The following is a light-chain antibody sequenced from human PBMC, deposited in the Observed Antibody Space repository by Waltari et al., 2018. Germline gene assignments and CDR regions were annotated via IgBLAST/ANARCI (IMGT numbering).Light chain of an antibody. Sequence: QSPGTLSLSPGERSTLSCRTSQSVSSTYLAWYQQKPGQPPRLLMYSKSTRATGSPDRFSGSRSGTESTLTSSRLEPEDFAVYFCQQYGGSPLYTFGQGTRLEIK. CDR1: QSVSSTY. J-gene: IGKJ2*01. CDR3: QQYGGSPLYT. CDR2: SKS. V-gene: IGKV3-20*01.